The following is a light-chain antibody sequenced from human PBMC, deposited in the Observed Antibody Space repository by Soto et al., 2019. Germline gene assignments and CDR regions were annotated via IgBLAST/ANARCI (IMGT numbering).Light chain of an antibody. CDR2: GAS. CDR3: QQYNNFPPFT. V-gene: IGKV3-15*01. CDR1: QSVSSN. J-gene: IGKJ3*01. Sequence: EIVMTQSPATLSVSPGERATLSCRASQSVSSNLAWYQQKPGQAPRLLIYGASTRATGIPARFSGSGSGTEFTLTISSLQSEDFAVYYCQQYNNFPPFTFGPGTKVDIK.